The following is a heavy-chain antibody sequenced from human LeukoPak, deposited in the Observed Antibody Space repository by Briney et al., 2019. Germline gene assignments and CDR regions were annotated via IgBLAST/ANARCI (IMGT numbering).Heavy chain of an antibody. CDR1: GYSFPTYW. Sequence: GESLKISCKGSGYSFPTYWIAWVRQMSGKGLEWMGIIYPDESNISYSPSFQGQVTISADKSISTAYLQWSSLKASDTAMYYCARPPSRGYSSSFEYWGQGTLVTVSS. CDR2: IYPDESNI. V-gene: IGHV5-51*01. D-gene: IGHD2-2*03. J-gene: IGHJ4*02. CDR3: ARPPSRGYSSSFEY.